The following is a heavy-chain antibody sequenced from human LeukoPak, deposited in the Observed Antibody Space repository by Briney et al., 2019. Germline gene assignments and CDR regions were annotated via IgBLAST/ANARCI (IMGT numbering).Heavy chain of an antibody. CDR2: TSAYNGNT. CDR1: GYTFTNYG. Sequence: ASVKVSCKASGYTFTNYGISWVRQAPGQGLEWLGWTSAYNGNTHFAQQFQGRLTVITDTSTSTAYLELRSLRSDDTAVYYCARDQPYYYGSGTGALTRIEDSYAIDVWARGPRSPSP. D-gene: IGHD3-10*01. J-gene: IGHJ6*02. CDR3: ARDQPYYYGSGTGALTRIEDSYAIDV. V-gene: IGHV1-18*01.